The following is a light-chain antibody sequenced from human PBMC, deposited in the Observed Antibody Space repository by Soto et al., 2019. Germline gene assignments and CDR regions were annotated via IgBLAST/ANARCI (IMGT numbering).Light chain of an antibody. CDR3: SSYTSSSTLEV. Sequence: QSVLTQPASVSGSPGQSITISCTGTSSDVGGYNYVSWYQQHPGKAPKLMIYEVSNRPSGVSTRFSGSKSGNTASLTISGFQAEDEADYYCSSYTSSSTLEVFGTGTKVTVL. CDR1: SSDVGGYNY. J-gene: IGLJ1*01. V-gene: IGLV2-14*01. CDR2: EVS.